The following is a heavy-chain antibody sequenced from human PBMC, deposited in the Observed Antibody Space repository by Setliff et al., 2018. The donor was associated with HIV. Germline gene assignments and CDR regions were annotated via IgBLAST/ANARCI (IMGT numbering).Heavy chain of an antibody. Sequence: GGSLRLSCAASGFTFSAYWMNWVRQAPGKGLEWVASINRDGSEIRYVGSVQGRFTISRDNAKNLLSLQMNSLRVEDTAVYYCASPYYDFVWGSFQPDYWGQGTLVTV. CDR3: ASPYYDFVWGSFQPDY. D-gene: IGHD3-16*01. CDR2: INRDGSEI. V-gene: IGHV3-7*01. J-gene: IGHJ4*02. CDR1: GFTFSAYW.